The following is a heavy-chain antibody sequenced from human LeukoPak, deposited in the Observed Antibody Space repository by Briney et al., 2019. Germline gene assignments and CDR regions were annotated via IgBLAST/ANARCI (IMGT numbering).Heavy chain of an antibody. V-gene: IGHV3-30*03. CDR2: ISYDGSNK. D-gene: IGHD2/OR15-2a*01. J-gene: IGHJ6*02. Sequence: GGSLRLSCAASRFTFSTYGMHWVRQAPGKGLGWVAVISYDGSNKYYADSVKGRFTISRDNSKNTLYLQMNSLRAEDTAVYYCARDKGIVLFRYGMDVWGQGTTVTVSS. CDR3: ARDKGIVLFRYGMDV. CDR1: RFTFSTYG.